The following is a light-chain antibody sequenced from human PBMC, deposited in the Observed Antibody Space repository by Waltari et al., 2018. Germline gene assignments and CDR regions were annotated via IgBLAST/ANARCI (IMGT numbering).Light chain of an antibody. Sequence: DIQMTQSPSSLSASVGERFTITCRASQSIAGRVNWYQQKPGRAPKLLIHAASTLQSGVPPRFSGSGSGTDFTLTISSLQPEDFSTYYCQQSYSAPRTFGQGTKLDIK. CDR1: QSIAGR. J-gene: IGKJ2*01. V-gene: IGKV1-39*01. CDR3: QQSYSAPRT. CDR2: AAS.